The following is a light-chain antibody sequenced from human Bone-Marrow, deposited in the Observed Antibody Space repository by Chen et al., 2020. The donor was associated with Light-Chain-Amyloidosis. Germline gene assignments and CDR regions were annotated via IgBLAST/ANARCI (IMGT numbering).Light chain of an antibody. Sequence: QSALTQPASVSGSPGQSITISCTGTSSDVGGDNHVSWYQQHPDKAPKLMIYEVTNRPSWVPDRYSGSKSENTASLTIAELQTEDEANYFCGSYTIASTRVFGSGTKVTFL. CDR3: GSYTIASTRV. V-gene: IGLV2-14*01. CDR2: EVT. J-gene: IGLJ1*01. CDR1: SSDVGGDNH.